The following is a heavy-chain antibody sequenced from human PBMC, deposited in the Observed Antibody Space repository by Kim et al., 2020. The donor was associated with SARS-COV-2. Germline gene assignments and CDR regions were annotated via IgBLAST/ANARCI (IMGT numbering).Heavy chain of an antibody. Sequence: GGSLRLSCAASGFTFDDYTMHWVRQAPGKGLEWVSLISWDGGSTYYADSVKSRFTISRDNSKNSLYLQMNSLRTEDTALYYCAKDARRLGYCSGGSCYPGGYWGQGTLVTVSS. J-gene: IGHJ4*02. CDR3: AKDARRLGYCSGGSCYPGGY. V-gene: IGHV3-43*01. CDR1: GFTFDDYT. CDR2: ISWDGGST. D-gene: IGHD2-15*01.